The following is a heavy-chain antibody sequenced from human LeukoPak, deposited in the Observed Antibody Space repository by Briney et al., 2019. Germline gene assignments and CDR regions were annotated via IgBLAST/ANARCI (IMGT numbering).Heavy chain of an antibody. D-gene: IGHD3-16*01. CDR1: GGTFSSYA. V-gene: IGHV1-69*06. CDR3: ARKAGRGELDY. CDR2: IIPIFGTA. Sequence: SVKVSCKASGGTFSSYAISWVRQAPGQELEWMGGIIPIFGTANYAQKFQGRVTITADKSTSTAYMELSSLRSEDTAVYYCARKAGRGELDYWGQGTLVTVSS. J-gene: IGHJ4*02.